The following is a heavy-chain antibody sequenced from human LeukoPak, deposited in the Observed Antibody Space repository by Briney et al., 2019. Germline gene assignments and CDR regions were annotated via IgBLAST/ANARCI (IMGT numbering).Heavy chain of an antibody. CDR3: AKDCCAVAGDAFDI. CDR2: ISDSGGST. D-gene: IGHD6-19*01. Sequence: PGGSLRLSCTASGFTFSSYAMTWVRQAPGKGLEWVSSISDSGGSTFYTDSVKGRFTISRDNSKNTLYLQMNSLRAEDTAVYYCAKDCCAVAGDAFDIWGQGTMVTVSS. J-gene: IGHJ3*02. CDR1: GFTFSSYA. V-gene: IGHV3-23*01.